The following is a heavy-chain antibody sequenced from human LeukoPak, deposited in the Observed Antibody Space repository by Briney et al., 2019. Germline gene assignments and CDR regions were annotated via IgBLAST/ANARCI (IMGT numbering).Heavy chain of an antibody. Sequence: SSVKVSCKASGGTFISYAISWVRQAPGQGLEWMGGIIPIFGTANYAQKFQGRVTITTVESTSTAYMELSSLRSEDTAVYYCARGGRRDDAFDIWGQGTMVTVSS. CDR2: IIPIFGTA. CDR1: GGTFISYA. V-gene: IGHV1-69*05. J-gene: IGHJ3*02. D-gene: IGHD3-10*01. CDR3: ARGGRRDDAFDI.